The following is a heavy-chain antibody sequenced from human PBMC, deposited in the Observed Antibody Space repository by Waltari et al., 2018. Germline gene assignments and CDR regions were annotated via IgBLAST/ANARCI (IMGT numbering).Heavy chain of an antibody. Sequence: QLQLQESGPGLVKPSETLSFTCTVSGGSISSSSYYWGWIRQPPGKGLVWIGSIYYSGITSYNPSLKSRVTISVDTSKNQFSLKLSSVTAADTAVYYCATKRESSASGFDYWGQGTLVTVSS. CDR1: GGSISSSSYY. J-gene: IGHJ4*02. CDR2: IYYSGIT. D-gene: IGHD6-19*01. CDR3: ATKRESSASGFDY. V-gene: IGHV4-39*01.